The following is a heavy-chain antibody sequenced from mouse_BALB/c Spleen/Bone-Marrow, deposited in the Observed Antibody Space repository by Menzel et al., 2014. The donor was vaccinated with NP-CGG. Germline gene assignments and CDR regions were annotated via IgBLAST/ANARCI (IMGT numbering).Heavy chain of an antibody. V-gene: IGHV14-3*02. D-gene: IGHD1-1*01. CDR3: ASCYYGSSLFAY. CDR1: GFNIKDTY. Sequence: VQLLQPGAELVKPGASVKLSCTASGFNIKDTYMHWVKQRPEQGLEWIGRIDPANGNTKYDPKFQGKATITADTSSNTAYLQLSSLTSEDTAVYYCASCYYGSSLFAYWGQGTLVTVSA. CDR2: IDPANGNT. J-gene: IGHJ3*01.